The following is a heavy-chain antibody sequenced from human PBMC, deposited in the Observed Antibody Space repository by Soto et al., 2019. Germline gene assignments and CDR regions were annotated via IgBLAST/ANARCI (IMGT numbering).Heavy chain of an antibody. V-gene: IGHV4-59*01. Sequence: SETLSLTCTVSGGSISSYYWSWIRQPPGKGLEWIGYIYYSGSTNYNPSLKSRVTISVDTSKNQFSLKLSSVTAADTAVYYCARVGGSSYGSYYYYYYMDVWGKGTTVTVSS. J-gene: IGHJ6*03. CDR3: ARVGGSSYGSYYYYYYMDV. D-gene: IGHD6-6*01. CDR1: GGSISSYY. CDR2: IYYSGST.